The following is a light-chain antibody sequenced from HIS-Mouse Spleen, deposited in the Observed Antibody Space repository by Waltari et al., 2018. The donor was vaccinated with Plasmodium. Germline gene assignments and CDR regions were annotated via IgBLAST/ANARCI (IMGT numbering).Light chain of an antibody. J-gene: IGLJ2*01. V-gene: IGLV3-1*01. CDR2: QDS. CDR1: KLGYTY. Sequence: SYELTQPPSVSVSPGQTASITCSGVKLGYTYACWYQQKPGQSPVLVIYQDSKRPSGIPERFSGSNSGNTATLTISGTQAMDEADYYCQAWDSSTAVFGGGTKLTVL. CDR3: QAWDSSTAV.